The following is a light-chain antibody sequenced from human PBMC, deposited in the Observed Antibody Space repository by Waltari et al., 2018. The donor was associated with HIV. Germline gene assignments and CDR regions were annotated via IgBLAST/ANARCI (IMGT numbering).Light chain of an antibody. Sequence: QSVLTQPPSASGTPGQRVTISCSGSNSNIGSNPVNWYQQLPETAPKLLIKSSNQRPSGVPDRFSASKSGTSASLAISGLQSEDESDCYCAAWDDSLKGVIFGGGTKLTVL. CDR2: SSN. V-gene: IGLV1-44*01. J-gene: IGLJ2*01. CDR1: NSNIGSNP. CDR3: AAWDDSLKGVI.